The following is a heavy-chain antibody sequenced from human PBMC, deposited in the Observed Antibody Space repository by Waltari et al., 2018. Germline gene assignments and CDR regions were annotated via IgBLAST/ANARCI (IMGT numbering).Heavy chain of an antibody. D-gene: IGHD5-18*01. Sequence: EVQLVESGGGLVKPGGSLRLSCAASGFTFSSYSMNWVRQAPGKGVEWVSAISSSSSYIYYADSVKGRFTISRDNAKNSLYLQMNSLRAEDTAVYYCARDNEGTAMAQDYWGQGTLVTVSS. CDR3: ARDNEGTAMAQDY. CDR1: GFTFSSYS. J-gene: IGHJ4*02. CDR2: ISSSSSYI. V-gene: IGHV3-21*01.